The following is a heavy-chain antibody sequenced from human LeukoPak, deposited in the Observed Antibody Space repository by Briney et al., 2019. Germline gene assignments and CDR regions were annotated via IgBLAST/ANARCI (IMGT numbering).Heavy chain of an antibody. J-gene: IGHJ4*02. CDR2: ISGSGGST. V-gene: IGHV3-23*01. D-gene: IGHD6-19*01. CDR3: AKSQISSGWYDY. Sequence: PGGSLRLSCAASGFTFSRYNMNWVRQAPGKGLEWVSGISGSGGSTYYADSVKGRFTISRDNSKNTLYLQMNSLRAEDTAIYYCAKSQISSGWYDYWGQGTLVTVSS. CDR1: GFTFSRYN.